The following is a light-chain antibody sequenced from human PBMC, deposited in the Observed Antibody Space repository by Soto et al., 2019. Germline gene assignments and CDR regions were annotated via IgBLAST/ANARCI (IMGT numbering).Light chain of an antibody. CDR3: QTWGTGIYVV. V-gene: IGLV4-69*01. CDR1: SGHSSYA. Sequence: QSVLTQSPSASASLGASVKLTCTLSSGHSSYAIAWHQQQPEKGPRYLMKLNSDGSHSKGDGIPDRFSGSSSGAERYLTISSLQSEDEADYYCQTWGTGIYVVFSGGTKLTVL. CDR2: LNSDGSH. J-gene: IGLJ2*01.